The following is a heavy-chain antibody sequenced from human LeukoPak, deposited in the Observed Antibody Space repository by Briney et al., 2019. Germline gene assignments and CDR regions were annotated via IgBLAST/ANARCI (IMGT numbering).Heavy chain of an antibody. J-gene: IGHJ1*01. CDR1: GGSISSYY. CDR3: ARDGNYFQH. D-gene: IGHD1-14*01. CDR2: IYYSGST. V-gene: IGHV4-59*01. Sequence: PSETLSLTCTVSGGSISSYYWSWIRQPPGKGLEWIGYIYYSGSTNCNPSLKSRVTISVDTSKNQFSLKLSSVTAADTAVYYCARDGNYFQHWGQGTLVTVSS.